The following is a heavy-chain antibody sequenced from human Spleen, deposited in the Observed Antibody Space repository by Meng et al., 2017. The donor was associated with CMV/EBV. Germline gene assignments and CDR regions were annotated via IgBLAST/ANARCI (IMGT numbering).Heavy chain of an antibody. V-gene: IGHV4-39*07. CDR2: IYYSGGT. Sequence: SETLSLTCTVSGGSISSSSYYWGWIRQPPGKGLEWIGSIYYSGGTYYNPSLKSRVTISVDTSKNQFSLKLSSVTAADTAVYYCARDHVASGSYYYYYGMDVWGQGTTVTVSS. J-gene: IGHJ6*02. CDR1: GGSISSSSYY. D-gene: IGHD1-26*01. CDR3: ARDHVASGSYYYYYGMDV.